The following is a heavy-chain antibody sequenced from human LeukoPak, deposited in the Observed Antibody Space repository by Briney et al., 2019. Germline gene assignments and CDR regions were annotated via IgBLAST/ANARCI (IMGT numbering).Heavy chain of an antibody. CDR2: ISGSGGST. V-gene: IGHV3-23*01. CDR1: GFTFSSYA. D-gene: IGHD3-9*01. Sequence: GGSLRLSCAASGFTFSSYAMSWVRQAPGKGLEWVSAISGSGGSTYYADSVKGRFTISRDNSKNTLYLQMNSLRAEDTAVYYCAKPYPILTTARGACDIWGQGTMVTVSS. J-gene: IGHJ3*02. CDR3: AKPYPILTTARGACDI.